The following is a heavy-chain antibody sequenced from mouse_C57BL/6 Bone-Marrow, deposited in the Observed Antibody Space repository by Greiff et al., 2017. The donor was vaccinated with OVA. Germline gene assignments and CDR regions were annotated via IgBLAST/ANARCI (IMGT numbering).Heavy chain of an antibody. CDR1: GYTFTSYW. CDR3: ARALRDDSWYFDV. D-gene: IGHD2-4*01. J-gene: IGHJ1*03. CDR2: IHPNSGST. Sequence: QVQLQQPGAELVKPGASVKLSCKASGYTFTSYWMHWVKQRPGQGLEWIGMIHPNSGSTNYNEKFKSKATLTVDKSSSTAYMQLSSLTSEDSAVYYCARALRDDSWYFDVWGTGTTVTVSS. V-gene: IGHV1-64*01.